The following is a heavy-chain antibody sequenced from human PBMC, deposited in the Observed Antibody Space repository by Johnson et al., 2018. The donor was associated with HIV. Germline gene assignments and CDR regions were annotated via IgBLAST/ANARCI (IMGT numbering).Heavy chain of an antibody. Sequence: VQLVESGGGLVQPGGSLRLSCAASGFTFSTYAMNWVRQAPGKGLQWVANIKEDGSEKYYVDSVKGRFTISRDNSKNTLYLQMNSLRAEDTAVYYCASTNIAAPTGSDAFDIWGQGTMVTVSS. CDR3: ASTNIAAPTGSDAFDI. CDR1: GFTFSTYA. V-gene: IGHV3-7*02. J-gene: IGHJ3*02. CDR2: IKEDGSEK. D-gene: IGHD6-13*01.